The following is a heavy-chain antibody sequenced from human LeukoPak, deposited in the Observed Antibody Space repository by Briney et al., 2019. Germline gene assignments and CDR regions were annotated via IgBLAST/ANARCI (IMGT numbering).Heavy chain of an antibody. V-gene: IGHV4-4*02. Sequence: SETLSLTCAVSGGSISSSYWWSWVRQPPGKGLERIGEISYSGSTNYNPSLKSRVTISVDKSKNQFSLNLSSVTAADTAVYYCAREAVVRGLHYYFDYWGQGALVTVSS. CDR2: ISYSGST. J-gene: IGHJ4*02. CDR1: GGSISSSYW. D-gene: IGHD3-10*01. CDR3: AREAVVRGLHYYFDY.